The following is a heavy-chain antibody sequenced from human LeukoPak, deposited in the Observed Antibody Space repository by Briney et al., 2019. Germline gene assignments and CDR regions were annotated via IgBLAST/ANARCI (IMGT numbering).Heavy chain of an antibody. J-gene: IGHJ6*02. D-gene: IGHD5-18*01. CDR2: KPDGSDT. V-gene: IGHV3-7*01. CDR3: ARDPANSYGYWYGMDV. Sequence: KPDGSDTNYADSVKGRFTISRDNAKNSLYLQMNSLRAEDTAVYYCARDPANSYGYWYGMDVWGQGTTVTVSS.